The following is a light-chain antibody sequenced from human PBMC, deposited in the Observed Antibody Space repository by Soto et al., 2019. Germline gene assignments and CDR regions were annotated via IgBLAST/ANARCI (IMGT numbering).Light chain of an antibody. CDR2: EVS. V-gene: IGLV2-14*01. CDR3: SSYTSSSTGV. Sequence: QSVLTQPASVSGSPGQSITISCTGTSSDVGGYNYVSWYQQHPGKAPKLMIYEVSNRPSGVSNRFSGSKSRNTASLTISGLQAEDEADYYCSSYTSSSTGVFGGGTKVPVL. CDR1: SSDVGGYNY. J-gene: IGLJ3*02.